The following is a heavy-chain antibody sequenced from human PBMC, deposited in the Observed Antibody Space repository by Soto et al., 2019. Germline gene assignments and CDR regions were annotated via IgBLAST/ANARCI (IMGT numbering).Heavy chain of an antibody. D-gene: IGHD2-2*01. CDR3: ARDHCSSARCYEGGMDV. V-gene: IGHV1-3*01. CDR2: LNAGNGNT. CDR1: GYSFTSYV. Sequence: QVPLVQSGAEVKKPGASVKVSCKASGYSFTSYVMHWVRQAPGQRLEWMGWLNAGNGNTKFSQRFQGRVTLTRDTSASTAYMELSLLRSEDTAVYYCARDHCSSARCYEGGMDVWGKGTTVTVSS. J-gene: IGHJ6*03.